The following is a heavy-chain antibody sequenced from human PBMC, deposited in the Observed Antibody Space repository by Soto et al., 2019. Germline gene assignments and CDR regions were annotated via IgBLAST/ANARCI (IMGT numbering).Heavy chain of an antibody. J-gene: IGHJ4*02. CDR1: GGSISSGGYY. CDR2: IYYSGST. D-gene: IGHD2-8*01. V-gene: IGHV4-31*03. Sequence: QVQLQESGPGLVKPSQTLSLTCTVSGGSISSGGYYWSWIRQHPGKGLEWIGYIYYSGSTYYNPFRRGRVTISVNTSKNQFSLKRSSVTAADTAVYYCARGEVYASDPYYFDYWGQGTLVTVSS. CDR3: ARGEVYASDPYYFDY.